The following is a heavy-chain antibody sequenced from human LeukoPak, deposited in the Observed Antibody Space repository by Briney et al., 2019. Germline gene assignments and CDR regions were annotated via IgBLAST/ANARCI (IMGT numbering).Heavy chain of an antibody. D-gene: IGHD2-21*01. V-gene: IGHV3-23*01. CDR3: VKDPRDTYGTNWFVS. CDR1: GFSFVNYA. CDR2: ISGTGGAT. Sequence: GGSLLLSCVASGFSFVNYAMSWVRQAPGKGLLWVSQISGTGGATWYAGFARDRFTISRDNSKKTLYLQMSGLRVEDTAMYYCVKDPRDTYGTNWFVSWGQGTLLIVSS. J-gene: IGHJ5*01.